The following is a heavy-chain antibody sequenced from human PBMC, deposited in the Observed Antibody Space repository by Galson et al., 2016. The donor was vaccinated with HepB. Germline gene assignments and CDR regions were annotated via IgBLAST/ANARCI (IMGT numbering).Heavy chain of an antibody. D-gene: IGHD1-26*01. Sequence: SLRLSCAASGFSFSTNSMDWVRQAPGKGLEWVSHISGNSETIYYADSVRGRFTVSRDNAKNSLSLQMNSLRVEDTAVYYCARENGRYGGALDYWGQGTLVTVSS. CDR2: ISGNSETI. V-gene: IGHV3-48*01. CDR3: ARENGRYGGALDY. CDR1: GFSFSTNS. J-gene: IGHJ4*02.